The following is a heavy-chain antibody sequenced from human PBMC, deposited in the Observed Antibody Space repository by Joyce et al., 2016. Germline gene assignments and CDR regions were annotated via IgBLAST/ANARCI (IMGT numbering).Heavy chain of an antibody. J-gene: IGHJ4*02. V-gene: IGHV5-51*01. D-gene: IGHD3-3*01. CDR1: GYSFNDYW. CDR3: ARKQKSGPVDY. Sequence: EVRLVQSRAEVKKPGDFLKISCQGSGYSFNDYWIGWVRQTPEKGLEWMGLIYPDNSDTKYSPSFQGQVTISADRSRGAAYLQWSRLKASGTAIYYCARKQKSGPVDYWGQGTLVSVSS. CDR2: IYPDNSDT.